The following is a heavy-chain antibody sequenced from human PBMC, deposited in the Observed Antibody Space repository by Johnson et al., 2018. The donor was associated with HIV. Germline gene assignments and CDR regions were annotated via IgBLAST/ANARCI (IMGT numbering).Heavy chain of an antibody. CDR3: AREVGIQLWSSDAFDI. J-gene: IGHJ3*02. Sequence: EQLVESGGGVVRPGGSLRLSCSASGFAFDDYCISWVRQAPGKGLDWVSCISGSGGSTYYADSVKGRFTISRDNSKNTLYLQMNSLRAEDTALYYCAREVGIQLWSSDAFDIWGQGTMVTLSS. D-gene: IGHD5-18*01. CDR2: ISGSGGST. CDR1: GFAFDDYC. V-gene: IGHV3-23*04.